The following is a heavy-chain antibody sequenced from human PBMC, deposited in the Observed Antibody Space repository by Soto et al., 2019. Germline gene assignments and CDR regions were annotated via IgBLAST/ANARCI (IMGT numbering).Heavy chain of an antibody. D-gene: IGHD3-10*01. CDR2: ISWNSGTV. Sequence: EVQLVESGGGLVQPGRSLRLSCAASGFSIDDYAMHWVRQAPGKGLEWVTGISWNSGTVGYADSVKGRFTISRDNAKNSLYLQMNGLRAEDTALYYCARDVWSRASGPPDSWGQGTLVTVSS. CDR3: ARDVWSRASGPPDS. CDR1: GFSIDDYA. J-gene: IGHJ4*02. V-gene: IGHV3-9*01.